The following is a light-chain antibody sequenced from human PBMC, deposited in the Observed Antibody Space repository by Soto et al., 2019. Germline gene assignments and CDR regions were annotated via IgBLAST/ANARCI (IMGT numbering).Light chain of an antibody. Sequence: EIVLTQSPGTLSLSPGERATLSCRASQSVSSRSLAWYQQKPGQAHRLLISGASSRAADIQDRFSGSGSGTDFTLTIKRLEPEDFAVYYCKQYDSSPRTFGQGTKVDIK. CDR2: GAS. J-gene: IGKJ1*01. V-gene: IGKV3-20*01. CDR1: QSVSSRS. CDR3: KQYDSSPRT.